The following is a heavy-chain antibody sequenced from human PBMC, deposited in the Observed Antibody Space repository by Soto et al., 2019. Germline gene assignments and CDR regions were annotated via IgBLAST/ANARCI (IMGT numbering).Heavy chain of an antibody. CDR3: ARHFLGIAVAGTYAFDI. V-gene: IGHV4-39*01. D-gene: IGHD6-19*01. J-gene: IGHJ3*02. Sequence: QLQLQESGPGLVKPSETLSLTCTVSGGSISSSSYYWGWIRQPPGKGLEWIGSIYYSGSTYYNPSLKSRVNIAVDTSKIQCSLKLSFVTAADTAVYCCARHFLGIAVAGTYAFDIWGQGTMVTVSS. CDR1: GGSISSSSYY. CDR2: IYYSGST.